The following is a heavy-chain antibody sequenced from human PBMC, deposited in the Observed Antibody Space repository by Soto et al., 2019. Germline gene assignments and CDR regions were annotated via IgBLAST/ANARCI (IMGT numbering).Heavy chain of an antibody. J-gene: IGHJ5*02. V-gene: IGHV4-34*01. CDR1: GGSFSGYY. Sequence: SETLSLTCAVYGGSFSGYYWSWIRQPPGKGLEWIGEINHSGSTNYNPSLKSRVTISVDTSKYQFSLKLSSVTAADTTVYYCARGRALLLWFGEYNWFDPWGQGTLVTVS. CDR2: INHSGST. CDR3: ARGRALLLWFGEYNWFDP. D-gene: IGHD3-10*01.